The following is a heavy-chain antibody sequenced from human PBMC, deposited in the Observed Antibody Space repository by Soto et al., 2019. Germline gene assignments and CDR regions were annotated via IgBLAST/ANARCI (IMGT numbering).Heavy chain of an antibody. V-gene: IGHV3-23*01. CDR2: ISVSGGDT. J-gene: IGHJ4*02. D-gene: IGHD1-26*01. CDR1: GFPLSDKA. Sequence: EVQLLESGGGLVQPGGSLRLSCAASGFPLSDKAMSWVRQAPGKGLEGVSAISVSGGDTYYADSVKGRFTISRDNSTNTLFLQMNSMRAEDTAVYYCAQLVGVTAAYWGQGTLVTVSS. CDR3: AQLVGVTAAY.